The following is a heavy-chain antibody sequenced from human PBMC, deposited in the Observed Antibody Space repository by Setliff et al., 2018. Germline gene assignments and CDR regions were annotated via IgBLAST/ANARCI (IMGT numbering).Heavy chain of an antibody. CDR1: GFTFSSHS. D-gene: IGHD7-27*01. J-gene: IGHJ4*02. Sequence: GGSLRLSCAGSGFTFSSHSMNWVRQAPGKGLEWISYISSTSGTIYYADSVKGRFTISRDNAKNSLYLQMNSLRAEDTAVYYCAKAAKTILGIEFLFDYWGQGTLVTVSS. V-gene: IGHV3-48*01. CDR3: AKAAKTILGIEFLFDY. CDR2: ISSTSGTI.